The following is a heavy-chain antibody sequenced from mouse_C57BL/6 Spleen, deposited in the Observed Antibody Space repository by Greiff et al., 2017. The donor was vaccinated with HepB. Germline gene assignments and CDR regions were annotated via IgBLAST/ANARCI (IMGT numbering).Heavy chain of an antibody. CDR2: IHPNSGST. D-gene: IGHD6-1*01. CDR3: ARGVLPYYFDY. CDR1: GYTFTSYW. V-gene: IGHV1-64*01. J-gene: IGHJ2*01. Sequence: QVQLQQPGAELVKPGASVKLSCKASGYTFTSYWMHWVKQRPGQGLEWIGMIHPNSGSTNYNKKFKSKATLTVDKSSSTAYMQLSSLTSEDSAVYYCARGVLPYYFDYWGQGTTLTVSS.